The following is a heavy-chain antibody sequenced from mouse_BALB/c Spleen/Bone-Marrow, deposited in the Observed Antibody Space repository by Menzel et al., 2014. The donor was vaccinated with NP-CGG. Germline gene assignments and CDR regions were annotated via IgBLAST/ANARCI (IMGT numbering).Heavy chain of an antibody. CDR3: ASCGNYEAWFAY. CDR2: IDPYNGDT. CDR1: GYAFTSYN. V-gene: IGHV1S135*01. Sequence: EVQPQQSGPELVKPGASVKVSCKASGYAFTSYNIYWVKQSHGKSLEWIGYIDPYNGDTNYNQKFKVKATLTVDKSSSTAYMHLNSLTSEDSAVYYCASCGNYEAWFAYWGQGTLVTVSA. J-gene: IGHJ3*01. D-gene: IGHD2-1*01.